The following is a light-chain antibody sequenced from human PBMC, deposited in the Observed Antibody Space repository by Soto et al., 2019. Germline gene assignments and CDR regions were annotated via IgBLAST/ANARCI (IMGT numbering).Light chain of an antibody. CDR1: SSDVGGYNY. CDR2: DVS. V-gene: IGLV2-14*01. CDR3: SSYTGSSTYVV. J-gene: IGLJ2*01. Sequence: QSALTQPASVSGSPGQSITLSCTGTSSDVGGYNYVSWYQQHPGKAPKLMIYDVSNRPSGVSNRFSGSKSGNTASLTISGLQAEDEADYYCSSYTGSSTYVVFGGGTQLTVL.